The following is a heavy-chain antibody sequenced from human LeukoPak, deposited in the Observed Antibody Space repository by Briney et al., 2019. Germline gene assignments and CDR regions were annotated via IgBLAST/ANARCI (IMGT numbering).Heavy chain of an antibody. CDR3: ARDQDIVGAPDAFDI. CDR2: IKQYGGEI. CDR1: GFTYSSYW. Sequence: GGPLRLSCAASGFTYSSYWMSWVRQAPGKGVECVANIKQYGGEIYYGDSVKGRFTISRDNAKNSLSLQMNSLRAEDTAVYYCARDQDIVGAPDAFDIWGQGTMVTVSS. J-gene: IGHJ3*02. D-gene: IGHD1-26*01. V-gene: IGHV3-7*01.